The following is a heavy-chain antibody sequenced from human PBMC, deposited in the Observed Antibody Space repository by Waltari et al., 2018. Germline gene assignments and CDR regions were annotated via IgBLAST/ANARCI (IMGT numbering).Heavy chain of an antibody. V-gene: IGHV3-21*01. CDR3: ARGLVGGSGSYYGTFDY. CDR2: ISSSSSYI. D-gene: IGHD3-10*01. J-gene: IGHJ4*02. Sequence: EVQLVESGGGLVKPGGSLRLSCAASGFTFSSYSMNWVRQAPGKGLEWVSSISSSSSYIYYADSVKGRFTISRDNAKNSLYLQMNSLRAEDTAVYYCARGLVGGSGSYYGTFDYWGQGTLVTVSS. CDR1: GFTFSSYS.